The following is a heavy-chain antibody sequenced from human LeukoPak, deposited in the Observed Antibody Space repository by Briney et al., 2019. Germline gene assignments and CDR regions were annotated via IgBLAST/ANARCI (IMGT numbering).Heavy chain of an antibody. V-gene: IGHV3-74*01. CDR2: INSDGIST. CDR3: ARGVSGATLFDY. D-gene: IGHD1-14*01. CDR1: GFTFSSYW. Sequence: GWSLRLSCAASGFTFSSYWMHWVRQAPGKGLVWVSTINSDGISTRYADSVKGRLTISRDNAENTLYLQMNSLRPEDTAVYYCARGVSGATLFDYWGQGTLVTVSS. J-gene: IGHJ4*02.